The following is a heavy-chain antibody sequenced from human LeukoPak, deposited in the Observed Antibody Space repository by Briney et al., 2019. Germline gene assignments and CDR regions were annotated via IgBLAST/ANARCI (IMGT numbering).Heavy chain of an antibody. D-gene: IGHD6-13*01. CDR1: GFTFSSYG. J-gene: IGHJ4*02. V-gene: IGHV3-33*08. Sequence: GGSLRLSCAASGFTFSSYGMHWVRQAPGKGLEWVAVIWYGGSNKYYADSVKGRFIISRDNAKNSLYLQMNSLRAEDTAVYYCARGASSSGYVQFDYGAQEPLVTVS. CDR3: ARGASSSGYVQFDY. CDR2: IWYGGSNK.